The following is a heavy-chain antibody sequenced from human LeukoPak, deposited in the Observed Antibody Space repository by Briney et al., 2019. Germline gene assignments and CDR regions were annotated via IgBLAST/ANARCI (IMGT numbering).Heavy chain of an antibody. Sequence: GASVKVSCKVSGYTLTELSMHWVRQAPGQGLEWMGWINPNSGGTNYAQKFQGRVTMTRDTSISTAYMELSRLRSDDTAVYYCARARGSRWFDPWGQGTLVTVSS. CDR2: INPNSGGT. J-gene: IGHJ5*02. CDR3: ARARGSRWFDP. D-gene: IGHD3-10*01. CDR1: GYTLTELS. V-gene: IGHV1-2*02.